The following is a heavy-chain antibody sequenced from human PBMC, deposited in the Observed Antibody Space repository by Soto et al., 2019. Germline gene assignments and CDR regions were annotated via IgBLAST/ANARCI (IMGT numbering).Heavy chain of an antibody. Sequence: QVQLQESGPGLVKPSETLSLTCTVSGGSVSSDSYYWSWIRQPPGKGLEWIGYIFYSGSANYNPFLKSRVTISVDTSKNQLSLRLSSVTAADTAVYYCTRAVTTEDYFDYWGQGTLVTVSS. V-gene: IGHV4-61*01. J-gene: IGHJ4*02. D-gene: IGHD4-17*01. CDR2: IFYSGSA. CDR1: GGSVSSDSYY. CDR3: TRAVTTEDYFDY.